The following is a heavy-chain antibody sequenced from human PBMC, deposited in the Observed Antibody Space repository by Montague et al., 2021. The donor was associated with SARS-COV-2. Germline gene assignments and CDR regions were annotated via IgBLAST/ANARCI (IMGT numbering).Heavy chain of an antibody. CDR1: GGSISSSSYY. CDR2: IYYSGST. J-gene: IGHJ4*02. CDR3: ARHPQGGAALQSY. Sequence: SETLSLTRTVSGGSISSSSYYWGWIRQPPGKGLEWIGSIYYSGSTYYNPSLKSRVTISVDTSKNQFSLKLSSVTAADTAVYYCARHPQGGAALQSYWGQGTLVTVSS. V-gene: IGHV4-39*01. D-gene: IGHD6-6*01.